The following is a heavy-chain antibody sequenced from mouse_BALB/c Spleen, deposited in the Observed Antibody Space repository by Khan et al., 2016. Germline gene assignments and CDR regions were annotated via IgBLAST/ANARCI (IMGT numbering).Heavy chain of an antibody. CDR3: ARYRYYYGSSRYFDV. Sequence: QIQLVQSGPELKRPGTTVKISCKASGYTFTNYGINWVKQAPGKGLKWMGCINTYSGESTYTDDFKGRVTFSLDTSANTAYLQINNLNTEDTATYVCARYRYYYGSSRYFDVWGPGTTVTVSS. V-gene: IGHV9-3-1*01. CDR2: INTYSGES. CDR1: GYTFTNYG. D-gene: IGHD1-1*01. J-gene: IGHJ1*01.